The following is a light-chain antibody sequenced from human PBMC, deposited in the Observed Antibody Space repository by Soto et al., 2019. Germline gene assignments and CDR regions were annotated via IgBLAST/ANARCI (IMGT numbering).Light chain of an antibody. CDR1: QGIRNY. V-gene: IGKV1-9*01. CDR2: AAS. Sequence: DIQLTQSPSFLSASVGDRVTITCRASQGIRNYLAWYQQKPGKAPELLIYAASTLQSGVPSKFSGSGSRTEFTLTISSLQPEDFATYYCQHLHSYPVTFGGGTKVEIK. CDR3: QHLHSYPVT. J-gene: IGKJ4*01.